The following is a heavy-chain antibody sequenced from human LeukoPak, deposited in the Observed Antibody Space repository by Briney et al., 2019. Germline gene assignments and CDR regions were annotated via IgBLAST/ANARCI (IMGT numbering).Heavy chain of an antibody. V-gene: IGHV4-59*01. CDR2: IYYSGST. CDR1: GGSISSYY. CDR3: ARSRNDFWSGYYSPIDY. D-gene: IGHD3-3*01. J-gene: IGHJ4*02. Sequence: KTSETLSLTCTVSGGSISSYYWSWIRQPPGKGLEWIGYIYYSGSTNYNPSLKSRVTISVDTSKNQFSLKLSSVTAADTAVYYCARSRNDFWSGYYSPIDYWGQGTLVTVSS.